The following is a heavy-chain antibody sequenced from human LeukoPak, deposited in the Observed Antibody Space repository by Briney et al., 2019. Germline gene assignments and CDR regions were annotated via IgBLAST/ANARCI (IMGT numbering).Heavy chain of an antibody. CDR2: ISYDGSNE. D-gene: IGHD3-10*01. Sequence: PGGSLRLSCAPSGFPFSNYGMHWVRQAPGKGLEWVAVISYDGSNEYYADSVKGRFPISRDNSKNTLYLQMNSLRAEDTAVYYCAGNWFYRDYFEYWGQGTLVTVSS. J-gene: IGHJ4*02. V-gene: IGHV3-30*03. CDR3: AGNWFYRDYFEY. CDR1: GFPFSNYG.